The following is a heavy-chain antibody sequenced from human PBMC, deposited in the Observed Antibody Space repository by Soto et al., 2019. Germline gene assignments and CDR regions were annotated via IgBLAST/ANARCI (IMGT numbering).Heavy chain of an antibody. Sequence: ASVNVSCKSSGYTFTGYYMHWVRQAPGQGLECMGWINPNSGGTNYAQKFQGRVTMTRDTSISTAYMELSRLRSDDTAVYYCARELGGYYGMDVWGQGTTVTVSS. J-gene: IGHJ6*02. CDR2: INPNSGGT. CDR3: ARELGGYYGMDV. CDR1: GYTFTGYY. V-gene: IGHV1-2*02. D-gene: IGHD1-26*01.